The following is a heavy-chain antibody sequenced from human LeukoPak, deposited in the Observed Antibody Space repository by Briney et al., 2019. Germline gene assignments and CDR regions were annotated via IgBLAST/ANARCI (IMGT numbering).Heavy chain of an antibody. CDR3: ASGLGAARSYFEY. CDR2: IYYSGST. V-gene: IGHV4-4*02. D-gene: IGHD6-25*01. Sequence: SETLSLTCAVSGGSISTSKWWSWVRQPPGKGLEWIGEIYYSGSTNYNPSLNDRVAISVDTSKNQFSLKLNSVTAADTAVYYCASGLGAARSYFEYWGQGTLVTVSS. J-gene: IGHJ4*02. CDR1: GGSISTSKW.